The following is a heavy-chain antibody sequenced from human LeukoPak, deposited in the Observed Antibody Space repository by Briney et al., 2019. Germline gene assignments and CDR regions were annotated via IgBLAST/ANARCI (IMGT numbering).Heavy chain of an antibody. CDR1: GGTFSSYA. CDR3: AREVGATYYFDY. Sequence: VASVKVSCKASGGTFSSYAISWVRQAPGQGLEWMGGIIPIFGTANYAQKFQGRVSITADESTSTAYMELSSLRSEDTAVYYCAREVGATYYFDYWGQGTLVTVSS. J-gene: IGHJ4*02. V-gene: IGHV1-69*13. CDR2: IIPIFGTA. D-gene: IGHD1-26*01.